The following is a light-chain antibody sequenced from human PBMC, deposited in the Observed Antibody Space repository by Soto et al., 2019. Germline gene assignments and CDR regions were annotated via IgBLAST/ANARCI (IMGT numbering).Light chain of an antibody. CDR3: QQLHGYPIT. CDR2: AAS. CDR1: QGIDTS. J-gene: IGKJ5*01. Sequence: ILLTQSQSSLSASVGDRVTITCRASQGIDTSLAWYQQKPGKAPKLLIYAASNFQSGVPSRFSGSGSGTHFTLTISSLQPEDFANYYCQQLHGYPITFGQGKRLE. V-gene: IGKV1-9*01.